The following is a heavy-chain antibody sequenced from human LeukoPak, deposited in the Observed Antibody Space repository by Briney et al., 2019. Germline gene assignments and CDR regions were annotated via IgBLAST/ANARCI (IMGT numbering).Heavy chain of an antibody. J-gene: IGHJ3*01. CDR3: ARLKDIALAGIGSHDF. D-gene: IGHD3-3*01. V-gene: IGHV3-53*01. Sequence: GGSLRLSCAASGFIVSRNYMSWVRQPPGQGLEWVSVIHSGGTTYYAGSVKGRFTISRDHSRNTVDLQMNDLRAEDTALYYCARLKDIALAGIGSHDFWGQGTMVTVSS. CDR2: IHSGGTT. CDR1: GFIVSRNY.